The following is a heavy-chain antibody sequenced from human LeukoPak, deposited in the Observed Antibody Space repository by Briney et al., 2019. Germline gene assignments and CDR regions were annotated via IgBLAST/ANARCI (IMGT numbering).Heavy chain of an antibody. CDR2: IYYSGST. J-gene: IGHJ4*02. D-gene: IGHD6-13*01. V-gene: IGHV4-39*01. Sequence: SETLSLTCTVSGGSISISSYYWGWIRQPPGKGLEWIGSIYYSGSTYYNPSLKSRVTISVDTSKNQFSLKLSSVTAADTAVYYCARGRGEYSSSQKYFDYWGQGTLVTVSS. CDR3: ARGRGEYSSSQKYFDY. CDR1: GGSISISSYY.